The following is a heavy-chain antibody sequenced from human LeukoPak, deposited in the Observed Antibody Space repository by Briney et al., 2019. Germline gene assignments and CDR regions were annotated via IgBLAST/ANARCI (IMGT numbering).Heavy chain of an antibody. CDR2: ISPHNSNT. Sequence: ASVKVSCKASGYIFTNFGIIWVRQAPGQGLEWMGWISPHNSNTKYAQKFQGRVTMTTDTSTSTAYMDLRSLRYDDTAVYYCARSHNGSLRAPFDQWGQGTLVTVSS. J-gene: IGHJ4*02. D-gene: IGHD3-10*01. CDR1: GYIFTNFG. V-gene: IGHV1-18*01. CDR3: ARSHNGSLRAPFDQ.